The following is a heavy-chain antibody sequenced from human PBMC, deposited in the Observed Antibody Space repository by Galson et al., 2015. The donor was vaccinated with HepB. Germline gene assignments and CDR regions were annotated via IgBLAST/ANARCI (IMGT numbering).Heavy chain of an antibody. CDR2: MNPNSGNT. J-gene: IGHJ4*02. D-gene: IGHD2-15*01. CDR1: GYTFTSYG. V-gene: IGHV1-8*02. Sequence: SVKVSCKASGYTFTSYGISWVRQAPGQGLEWMGWMNPNSGNTGYAQKFQGRVTMTRNTPISTAYMELSSLRSEDTAVYYFARAGSGDLDYWGQGTLVTVSS. CDR3: ARAGSGDLDY.